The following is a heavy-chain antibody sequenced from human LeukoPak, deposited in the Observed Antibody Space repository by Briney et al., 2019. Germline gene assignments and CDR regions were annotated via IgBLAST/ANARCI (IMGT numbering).Heavy chain of an antibody. CDR1: GYSISSGYY. Sequence: SETLSLTCTVSGYSISSGYYWGWIRQPPGKGLEWIGSIYHSGSTYYNPSLKSRVTISVDTSKNQFSLKLSSVTAADTAVYYCARGGTAAAVNYFDYWGQGTLVTVSS. CDR2: IYHSGST. CDR3: ARGGTAAAVNYFDY. V-gene: IGHV4-38-2*02. D-gene: IGHD6-13*01. J-gene: IGHJ4*02.